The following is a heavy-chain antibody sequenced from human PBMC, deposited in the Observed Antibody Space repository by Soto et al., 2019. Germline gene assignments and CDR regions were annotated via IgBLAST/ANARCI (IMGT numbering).Heavy chain of an antibody. Sequence: SVKVSCKASGYTFTGYYMHWVRQAPGQGLEWMGRIIPILGIANYAQKFQGRVTITADKSTSTAYMELSSLRSEDTAVYYCARSGLRGDAFDIWGQGTMVTVSS. CDR3: ARSGLRGDAFDI. J-gene: IGHJ3*02. D-gene: IGHD3-3*01. CDR1: GYTFTGYY. CDR2: IIPILGIA. V-gene: IGHV1-69*02.